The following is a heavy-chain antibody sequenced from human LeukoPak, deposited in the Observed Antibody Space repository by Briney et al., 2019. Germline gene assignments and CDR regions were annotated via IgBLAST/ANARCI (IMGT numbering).Heavy chain of an antibody. CDR3: ARLSGSGSYISDFDY. D-gene: IGHD3-10*01. V-gene: IGHV1-2*06. Sequence: ASVKVSCKASGYSFTSNYIHWVRQAPGQGLEWMGRINPNSGGTNYAQKFQGRVTMTRDTSISTAYMELSRLRSDDTAVYYCARLSGSGSYISDFDYWGQGTLVTVSS. CDR2: INPNSGGT. CDR1: GYSFTSNY. J-gene: IGHJ4*02.